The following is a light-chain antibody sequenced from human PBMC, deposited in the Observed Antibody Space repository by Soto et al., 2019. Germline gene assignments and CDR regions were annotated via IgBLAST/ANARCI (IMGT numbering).Light chain of an antibody. CDR1: SSDVGGYNY. J-gene: IGLJ1*01. CDR3: CSYAGTYTYV. Sequence: QSALTQPRSVSGSPGQSVTISCTGTSSDVGGYNYVSWYQQHPGKAPKLIIYDVNKRPSGVPDRFSGSKSGNTASLTISGLQAEDEADYYCCSYAGTYTYVFVSGTKLTVL. V-gene: IGLV2-11*01. CDR2: DVN.